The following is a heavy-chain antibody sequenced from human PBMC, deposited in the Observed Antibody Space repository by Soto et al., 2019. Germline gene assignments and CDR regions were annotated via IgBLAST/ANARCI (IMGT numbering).Heavy chain of an antibody. Sequence: PGGSLRLSCAASGFKFSNYAMSWVRQAPGKGLEWVSLISATGGGTYCADSVKGRFTISRDNSHNTLYLQVHSLTAEDTAVYYCAKDRRAGANSAFYFDFWGQGAQVTVSS. CDR1: GFKFSNYA. V-gene: IGHV3-23*01. CDR3: AKDRRAGANSAFYFDF. D-gene: IGHD2-15*01. CDR2: ISATGGGT. J-gene: IGHJ4*02.